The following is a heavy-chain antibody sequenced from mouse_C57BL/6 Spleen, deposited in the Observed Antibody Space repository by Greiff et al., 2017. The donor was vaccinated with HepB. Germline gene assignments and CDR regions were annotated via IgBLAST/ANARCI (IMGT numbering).Heavy chain of an antibody. J-gene: IGHJ4*01. CDR1: GYAFSSSW. CDR3: ARYPTTVVARAMDY. CDR2: IYPGEGDT. V-gene: IGHV1-82*01. Sequence: VMLVESGPELVKPGASVKISCKASGYAFSSSWMNWVKQRPGKGLEWIGRIYPGEGDTNYNGKFKGKATLTADKSSSTAYMQLSSLTSEDSAVYICARYPTTVVARAMDYWGQGTSVTVSS. D-gene: IGHD1-1*01.